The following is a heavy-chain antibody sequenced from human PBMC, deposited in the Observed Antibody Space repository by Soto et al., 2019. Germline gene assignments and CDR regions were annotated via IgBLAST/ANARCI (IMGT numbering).Heavy chain of an antibody. Sequence: GGSLRLSCAASGFTFSSYAMHWVRQAPGKGLEWVADISYDGSNKYYADSVKGRFTISRDNSKNTLYLQMDSLRAEDTAVYYCARGDYDILTGYYYAFDYWGQGTPVTVSS. CDR2: ISYDGSNK. V-gene: IGHV3-30-3*01. D-gene: IGHD3-9*01. CDR3: ARGDYDILTGYYYAFDY. J-gene: IGHJ4*02. CDR1: GFTFSSYA.